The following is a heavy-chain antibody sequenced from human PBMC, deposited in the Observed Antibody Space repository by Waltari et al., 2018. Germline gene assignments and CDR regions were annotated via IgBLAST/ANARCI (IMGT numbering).Heavy chain of an antibody. CDR3: ANLYYYDSSGYYYKDY. J-gene: IGHJ4*02. CDR1: GGSFSGYY. D-gene: IGHD3-22*01. V-gene: IGHV4-34*01. Sequence: QVQLQQWGAGLLKPSETLSLTCAVYGGSFSGYYWSWIRQPPGKGLEWIGEINHSGSTNYNPSLKSRVTISVDTSKNQFSRKLSSVTAADTAVYYCANLYYYDSSGYYYKDYWGQGTLVTGSS. CDR2: INHSGST.